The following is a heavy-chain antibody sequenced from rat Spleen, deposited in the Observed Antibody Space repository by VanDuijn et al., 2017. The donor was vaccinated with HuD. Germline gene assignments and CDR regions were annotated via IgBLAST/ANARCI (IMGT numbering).Heavy chain of an antibody. CDR2: IKAKSNNYAT. J-gene: IGHJ2*01. CDR3: ATSTTVYYFDY. Sequence: EVQLVESGGGLVQPGRSLKLSCATSGFTFSTAWMYWYRQFPEKRLEWVARIKAKSNNYATDYTESVKGRFTISRDDSKSSIYLQMNNLKEEDTAIYYCATSTTVYYFDYWGQGVMVTVSS. D-gene: IGHD1-1*01. V-gene: IGHV6-6*01. CDR1: GFTFSTAW.